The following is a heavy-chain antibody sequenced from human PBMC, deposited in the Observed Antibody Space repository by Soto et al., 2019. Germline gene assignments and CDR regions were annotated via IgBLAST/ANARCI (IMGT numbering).Heavy chain of an antibody. J-gene: IGHJ6*02. CDR3: ARGLYSSGCSIYSYYGMDV. CDR1: GYTFTSYG. CDR2: ISAYNGNT. D-gene: IGHD6-19*01. Sequence: QVQLVQSGAEVKKPGASVKVSCKASGYTFTSYGISWVRQARGQGLEWMGWISAYNGNTNYAQKLQGRVTMTTDTSTSTAYMELRSLRSDDTAVYYCARGLYSSGCSIYSYYGMDVWAQGTTVTVSS. V-gene: IGHV1-18*01.